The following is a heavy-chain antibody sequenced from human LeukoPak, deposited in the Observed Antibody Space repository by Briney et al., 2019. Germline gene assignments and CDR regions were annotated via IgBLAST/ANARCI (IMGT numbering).Heavy chain of an antibody. V-gene: IGHV3-9*01. CDR3: TEGIATTTGAGYAYDY. Sequence: GGSLRLSCSASGFTFSSYGMHWVRQAPGKGLEWVSGISWNSGSVGSADSVKGRFTISRDNAKNFQYLQMNSQRAEDTALYYCTEGIATTTGAGYAYDYWGQGTLVTVSS. CDR2: ISWNSGSV. J-gene: IGHJ4*02. CDR1: GFTFSSYG. D-gene: IGHD1-26*01.